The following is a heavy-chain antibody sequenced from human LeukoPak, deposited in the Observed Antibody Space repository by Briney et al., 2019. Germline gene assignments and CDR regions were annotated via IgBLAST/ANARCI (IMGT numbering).Heavy chain of an antibody. Sequence: QPGGSLRLSCAASGFTFNNYAMNWVRQAPGKGLEWVSSISGGGETTYYTDSAKGRFTISRDNSKNTLYLQMNSLRAEDTAVYYCAKDRRRRATVVRDVFDYWGQGTLVTVSS. CDR2: ISGGGETT. V-gene: IGHV3-23*01. CDR3: AKDRRRRATVVRDVFDY. CDR1: GFTFNNYA. D-gene: IGHD4-23*01. J-gene: IGHJ4*02.